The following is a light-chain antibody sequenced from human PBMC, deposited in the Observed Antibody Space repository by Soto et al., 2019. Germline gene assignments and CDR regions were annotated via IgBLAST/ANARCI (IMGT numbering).Light chain of an antibody. J-gene: IGKJ1*01. CDR2: GAS. Sequence: IVLSQSPAALAVSPGGRAPLSCRASQSISDSLAWYQQKPGQAPRLLIYGASTRAPGVPARFSGSGSGTDFTLTISSLQSEDFAVYYCQQYNNWPWTFGQGTTGDI. CDR3: QQYNNWPWT. V-gene: IGKV3-15*01. CDR1: QSISDS.